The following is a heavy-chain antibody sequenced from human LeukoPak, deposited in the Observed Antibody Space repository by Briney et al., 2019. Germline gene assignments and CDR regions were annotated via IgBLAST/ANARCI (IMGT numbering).Heavy chain of an antibody. V-gene: IGHV3-23*01. CDR2: ISGSGGSP. CDR1: GFTFSSSA. Sequence: HAGGSLRLSCAASGFTFSSSAMSWVRRAPGKGLEWVSAISGSGGSPHYADSVKGRFTISRDNSKNTLYLQMNSLRAEDTAVYYCARGDTAMVESYYMDVWGKGTTVTVSS. D-gene: IGHD5-18*01. J-gene: IGHJ6*03. CDR3: ARGDTAMVESYYMDV.